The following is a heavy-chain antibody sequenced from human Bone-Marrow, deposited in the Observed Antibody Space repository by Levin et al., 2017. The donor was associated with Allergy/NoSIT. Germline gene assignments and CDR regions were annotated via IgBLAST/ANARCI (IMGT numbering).Heavy chain of an antibody. Sequence: GGSLRLSCAASLLTFDIYAMSWVRQAPGKGLEWVSSISGSGGSTYYADSVKGRFTISRDNSKNTLYLQMNSLRAEDTAVYHCAIWLRSTIPSSVPPPWGQGTLVTVSS. CDR3: AIWLRSTIPSSVPPP. CDR2: ISGSGGST. V-gene: IGHV3-23*01. CDR1: LLTFDIYA. J-gene: IGHJ5*02. D-gene: IGHD2-2*01.